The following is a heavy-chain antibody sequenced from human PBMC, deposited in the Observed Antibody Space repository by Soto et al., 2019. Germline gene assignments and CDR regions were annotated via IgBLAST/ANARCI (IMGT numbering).Heavy chain of an antibody. CDR3: ARHGDYDYWYFDL. CDR2: IIPIFGTT. CDR1: GGTFGSDA. J-gene: IGHJ2*01. D-gene: IGHD4-17*01. V-gene: IGHV1-69*06. Sequence: SVKVSCKASGGTFGSDAITWVRQAPGQGLEWVGRIIPIFGTTNYAQNLQGRVTISADKSTLTSYMELHSLTSDDTALYYCARHGDYDYWYFDLWGRGTLVTVSS.